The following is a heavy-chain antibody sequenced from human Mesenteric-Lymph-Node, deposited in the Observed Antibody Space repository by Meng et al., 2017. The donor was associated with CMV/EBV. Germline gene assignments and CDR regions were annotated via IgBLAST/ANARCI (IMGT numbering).Heavy chain of an antibody. D-gene: IGHD3-22*01. CDR2: IYHSGNT. Sequence: SIRSSNWWSCVRQPPGKGLEWIGEIYHSGNTNCNPSLKSRVTISLDKSKNQFSLKLSSVTAADTAVYYCAKVDSGFYDTSGYFFDYWGQGTLVTVSS. V-gene: IGHV4-4*02. J-gene: IGHJ4*02. CDR3: AKVDSGFYDTSGYFFDY. CDR1: SIRSSNW.